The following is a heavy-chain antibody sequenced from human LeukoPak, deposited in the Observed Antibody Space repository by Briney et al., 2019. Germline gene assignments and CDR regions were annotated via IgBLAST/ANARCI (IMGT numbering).Heavy chain of an antibody. CDR3: ARERSSSSSFFDY. J-gene: IGHJ4*02. D-gene: IGHD6-6*01. Sequence: GGSLRLSCAASGFTFSSYLMGWVRQAPGKGLEWVANIKQDGSEKYYVDSVKGRFTISRDNAKNSLYLQMNSLRAEDTAVYYCARERSSSSSFFDYWGQGTLVTVSS. CDR2: IKQDGSEK. CDR1: GFTFSSYL. V-gene: IGHV3-7*01.